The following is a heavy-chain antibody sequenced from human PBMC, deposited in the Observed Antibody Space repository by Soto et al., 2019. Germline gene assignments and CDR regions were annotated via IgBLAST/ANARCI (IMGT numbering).Heavy chain of an antibody. D-gene: IGHD2-8*01. CDR3: AKENGNSFFV. CDR1: GVSISGSY. Sequence: ASETLSLTCNVSGVSISGSYWTWIRQPPGKGLEWIGYYGGRTNYNPSLKSRLTISIDTSKNQFSLKVNSVTAADTAVYYCAKENGNSFFVWGQGTLVTVSS. CDR2: YGGRT. J-gene: IGHJ4*02. V-gene: IGHV4-59*12.